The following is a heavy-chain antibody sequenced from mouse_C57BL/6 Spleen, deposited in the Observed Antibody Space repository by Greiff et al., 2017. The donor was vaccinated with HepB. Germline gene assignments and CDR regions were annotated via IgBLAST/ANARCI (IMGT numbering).Heavy chain of an antibody. CDR3: TGGSTVVATRYAMDY. J-gene: IGHJ4*01. Sequence: EVKLVESGGGLVQPGGSMKLSCVASGFTFSNYWMNWVRQSPEKGLEWVAQIRLKSDNYATHYAESVKGRFTISRDDSKSSVYLQMNNLRAEDTGIYYCTGGSTVVATRYAMDYWGQGTSVTVSS. D-gene: IGHD1-1*01. CDR2: IRLKSDNYAT. CDR1: GFTFSNYW. V-gene: IGHV6-3*01.